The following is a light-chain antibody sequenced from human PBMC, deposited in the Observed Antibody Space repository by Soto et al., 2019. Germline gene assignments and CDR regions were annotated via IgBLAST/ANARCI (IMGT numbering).Light chain of an antibody. V-gene: IGLV2-18*02. J-gene: IGLJ1*01. CDR2: EVN. Sequence: QSVLTQPASVSGSPGQSITISCTGTSSDIGSYNRVSWYQQPPGTAPKLIIYEVNNRPSGVPDRFSGSKSGNTASLTISGLQAEDEADYYCNSWTSSSTYIFGTGTKVTVL. CDR1: SSDIGSYNR. CDR3: NSWTSSSTYI.